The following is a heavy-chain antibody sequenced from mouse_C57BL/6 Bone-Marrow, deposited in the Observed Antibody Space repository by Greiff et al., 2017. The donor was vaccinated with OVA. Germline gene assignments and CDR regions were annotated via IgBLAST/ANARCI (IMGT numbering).Heavy chain of an antibody. CDR3: ARPGGDY. V-gene: IGHV1-19*01. Sequence: EVQLVESGPVLVKPGASVKMSCKASGYTFTDYYMNWVKQSHGKSLEWIGVINPYNGGTSYNQKFKGKATLTVDKSSSTAYMELNSLTSEDSAVYYCARPGGDYWGQGTTLTVSS. CDR2: INPYNGGT. CDR1: GYTFTDYY. J-gene: IGHJ2*01.